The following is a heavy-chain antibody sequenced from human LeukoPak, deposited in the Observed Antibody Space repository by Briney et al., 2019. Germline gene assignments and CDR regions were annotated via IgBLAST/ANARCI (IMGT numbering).Heavy chain of an antibody. CDR2: IYHSGGT. J-gene: IGHJ4*02. Sequence: SETLSLTCTVSGYSISSGYYWGWIRQPPGKGLEWIGSIYHSGGTYYNPSLKSRVTISVDTSKNQFSLKLSSVTAADTAVYYCARVAVAGRGTHFDYWGQGTLVTVSS. D-gene: IGHD6-19*01. CDR3: ARVAVAGRGTHFDY. CDR1: GYSISSGYY. V-gene: IGHV4-38-2*02.